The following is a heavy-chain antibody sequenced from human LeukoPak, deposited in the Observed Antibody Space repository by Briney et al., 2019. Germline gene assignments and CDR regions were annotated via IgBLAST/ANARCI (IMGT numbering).Heavy chain of an antibody. Sequence: SETVSLTCTVSVVSMSACYWMCMPQPRGKGLEWIGYIHHSGHTNYNPSLRGRVTISVDTSKNQSSLTLSAVTAADAAVYYCAGDYGGFEGVMDVWGQGITVTVSS. D-gene: IGHD4-23*01. V-gene: IGHV4-59*08. CDR2: IHHSGHT. J-gene: IGHJ6*02. CDR3: AGDYGGFEGVMDV. CDR1: VVSMSACY.